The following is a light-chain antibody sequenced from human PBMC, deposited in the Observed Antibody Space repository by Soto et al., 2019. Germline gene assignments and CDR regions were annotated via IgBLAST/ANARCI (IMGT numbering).Light chain of an antibody. CDR1: QRVSSN. CDR2: GAS. V-gene: IGKV3-15*01. Sequence: EIVMTHSPVTLSVSPGERATLSFSASQRVSSNVAWYQQKPGQAPRLLIYGASTRATGIPARFSGSGSETEFTLAISSLQSEDFAVYYCQQYNNWPPYTFGQGTKVDIK. J-gene: IGKJ2*01. CDR3: QQYNNWPPYT.